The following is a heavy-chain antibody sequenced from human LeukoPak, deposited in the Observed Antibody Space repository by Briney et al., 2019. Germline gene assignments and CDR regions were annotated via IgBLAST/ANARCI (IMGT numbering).Heavy chain of an antibody. V-gene: IGHV1-18*01. CDR3: ARDCNRTYCYDY. Sequence: ASVKVSCKASGYTFTSYGISWVRQAPGQGLEWMGWISAYNGNTNYAQKLQGRVTITRNTSISTAYMELSSLRSEDTAVYYCARDCNRTYCYDYWGQGTLVTVSS. CDR1: GYTFTSYG. J-gene: IGHJ4*02. CDR2: ISAYNGNT. D-gene: IGHD2/OR15-2a*01.